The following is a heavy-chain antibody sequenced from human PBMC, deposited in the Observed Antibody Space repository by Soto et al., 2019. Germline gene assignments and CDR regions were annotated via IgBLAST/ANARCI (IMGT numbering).Heavy chain of an antibody. CDR3: ARVRDIVVVPAAVEENYYYGMDV. CDR1: GGTFSSYA. CDR2: IIPIFGTA. J-gene: IGHJ6*02. Sequence: QVQLVQSGAEVKKPGSSVKVSCKASGGTFSSYAISWVRQAPGQGLEWMGGIIPIFGTANYAQKFQGRVTITADESTSTAYMELSSLRSEDTAVYYCARVRDIVVVPAAVEENYYYGMDVWGQGTTVTVSS. D-gene: IGHD2-2*01. V-gene: IGHV1-69*01.